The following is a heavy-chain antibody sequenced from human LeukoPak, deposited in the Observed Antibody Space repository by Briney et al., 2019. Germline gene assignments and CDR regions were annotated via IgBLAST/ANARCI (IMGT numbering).Heavy chain of an antibody. CDR3: SKATGPNSFRYIEY. J-gene: IGHJ4*02. CDR2: ISYDGSNK. CDR1: GFTFSSYG. Sequence: GGSLRLSCAASGFTFSSYGMHLVRQAPGKRLEWVAVISYDGSNKYYADSVKGRFTISRDNSNNTLYLQMNTLRADDTAVYYCSKATGPNSFRYIEYWGQGTLVTVSS. V-gene: IGHV3-30*18. D-gene: IGHD1-14*01.